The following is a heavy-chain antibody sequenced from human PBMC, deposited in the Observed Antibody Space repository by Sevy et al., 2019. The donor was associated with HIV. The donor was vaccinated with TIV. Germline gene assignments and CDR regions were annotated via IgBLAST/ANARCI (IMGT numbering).Heavy chain of an antibody. V-gene: IGHV3-7*03. D-gene: IGHD3-10*01. Sequence: GGSLRLSCVASGFTFSNHWMTWVRQAPGKGLEWVANIKKDGIDKFYVDSVKGRFSISRDNAENSLYLQMNNLRVEDTAIYYCERDRRVEYGGSDYWGQGTQVTVSS. J-gene: IGHJ4*02. CDR3: ERDRRVEYGGSDY. CDR2: IKKDGIDK. CDR1: GFTFSNHW.